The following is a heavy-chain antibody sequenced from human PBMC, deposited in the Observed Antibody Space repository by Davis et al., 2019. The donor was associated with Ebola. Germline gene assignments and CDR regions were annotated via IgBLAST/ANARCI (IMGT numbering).Heavy chain of an antibody. CDR3: ARFLPLSSGWYYFDY. CDR1: GFTFSSYA. CDR2: LSGSGVNT. D-gene: IGHD6-19*01. V-gene: IGHV3-23*01. Sequence: GGSLRLSCAASGFTFSSYAMSWVRQGPGKGLEWVSTLSGSGVNTYYADSVKGRFTISRDNSKNTLYLQMNSLRAEDTAVYYCARFLPLSSGWYYFDYWGRGTLVTVSS. J-gene: IGHJ4*02.